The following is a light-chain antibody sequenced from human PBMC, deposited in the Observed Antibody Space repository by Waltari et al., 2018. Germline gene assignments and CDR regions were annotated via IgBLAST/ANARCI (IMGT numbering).Light chain of an antibody. CDR1: QSVSDK. Sequence: EIVIQQSPGTLSVSTGKTATLACRASQSVSDKLAWYQQRPGQAPRLLIYGASTRATGIPATFSGSGSGTEFTLTISSLQSEDFAVYYCQQYKNWPLTFGGGTKVEIK. J-gene: IGKJ4*01. CDR2: GAS. V-gene: IGKV3-15*01. CDR3: QQYKNWPLT.